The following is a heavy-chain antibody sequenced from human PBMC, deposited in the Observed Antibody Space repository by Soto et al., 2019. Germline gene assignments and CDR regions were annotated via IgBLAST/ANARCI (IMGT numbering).Heavy chain of an antibody. V-gene: IGHV4-31*03. CDR3: ARGPRVGATPY. CDR2: IYYSGST. CDR1: GGSISSGGYY. D-gene: IGHD1-26*01. Sequence: PSETLSLACPVSGGSISSGGYYWSWIRQHPGKGLEWIGYIYYSGSTYYNPSLKSRVTISVDTSKNQFSLKLSSVTAADTAVYYCARGPRVGATPYWGQGTLVTVSS. J-gene: IGHJ4*02.